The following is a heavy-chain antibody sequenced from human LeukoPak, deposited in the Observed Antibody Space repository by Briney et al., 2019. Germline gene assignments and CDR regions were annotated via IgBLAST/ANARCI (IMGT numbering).Heavy chain of an antibody. CDR2: IIPIFGTA. CDR1: GGTFSSYA. V-gene: IGHV1-69*06. CDR3: ARSPNAYNYYFDY. D-gene: IGHD5-24*01. Sequence: SVKVSCKASGGTFSSYAISWVRQAPGRGLEWMGGIIPIFGTANYAQTFQGRLTITADKSTSTASMELSSLRSEDTAVYYCARSPNAYNYYFDYWGQGTLVTVSS. J-gene: IGHJ4*02.